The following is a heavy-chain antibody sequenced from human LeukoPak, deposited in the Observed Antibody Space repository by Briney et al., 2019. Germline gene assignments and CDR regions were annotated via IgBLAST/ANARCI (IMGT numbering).Heavy chain of an antibody. D-gene: IGHD5-18*01. CDR2: ISGSGGST. Sequence: GGSLRLSCAASGFTFSSYAMTWVRQAPGKGLEWVSTISGSGGSTYYADSVKGRFTISRDNSKNTLYLQMNSLRAEDTAVYYCAKDPEYSYGNYYFDYWGQGTLVTVSS. J-gene: IGHJ4*02. V-gene: IGHV3-23*01. CDR3: AKDPEYSYGNYYFDY. CDR1: GFTFSSYA.